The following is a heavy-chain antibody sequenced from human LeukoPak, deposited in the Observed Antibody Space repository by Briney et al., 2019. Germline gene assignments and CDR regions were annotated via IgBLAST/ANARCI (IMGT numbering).Heavy chain of an antibody. V-gene: IGHV1-2*02. CDR1: GYIFIGYF. Sequence: GASVKVSCKTSGYIFIGYFIHWVRQAPGQGLEWMGWINTKNGDTNYAQKFQGGVTMTRDTSTRTVYMEVSRLRYDDTAVYYCARDPDRRGAFFDYWGQGTLVTVSS. CDR2: INTKNGDT. J-gene: IGHJ4*02. D-gene: IGHD3-10*01. CDR3: ARDPDRRGAFFDY.